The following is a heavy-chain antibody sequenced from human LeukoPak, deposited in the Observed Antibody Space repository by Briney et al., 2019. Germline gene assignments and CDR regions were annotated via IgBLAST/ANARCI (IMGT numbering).Heavy chain of an antibody. V-gene: IGHV3-21*01. D-gene: IGHD1-26*01. CDR3: ARDSGNYLDAFDI. CDR2: LSSRSRYI. CDR1: GFTFSNAW. Sequence: PGGSLRLSCAASGFTFSNAWMSWVRQAPGKGLEWVSSLSSRSRYIYYADSLKGRFTISRDNAKNSLYLQMNSLRAEDTAVYYCARDSGNYLDAFDIWGQGTMVTVSS. J-gene: IGHJ3*02.